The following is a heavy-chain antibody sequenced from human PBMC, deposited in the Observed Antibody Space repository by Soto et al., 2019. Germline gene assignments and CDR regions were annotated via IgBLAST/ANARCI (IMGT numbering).Heavy chain of an antibody. CDR3: ARGSSSRTIGWFGELLDGLFDY. CDR2: IWYDGSNK. Sequence: PGGSLRLSCAASGFTFSSYGMHWVRQAPGKGLEWVAVIWYDGSNKYYADSVKGRFTISRDNSKNTLYLQMNSLRAEDTAVYYCARGSSSRTIGWFGELLDGLFDYWGQGTLVTVSS. D-gene: IGHD3-10*01. CDR1: GFTFSSYG. V-gene: IGHV3-33*01. J-gene: IGHJ4*02.